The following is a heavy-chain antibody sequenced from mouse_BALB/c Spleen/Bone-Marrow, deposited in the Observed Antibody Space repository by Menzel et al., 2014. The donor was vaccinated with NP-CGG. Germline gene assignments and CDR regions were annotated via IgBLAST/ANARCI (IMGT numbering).Heavy chain of an antibody. Sequence: QVQLKESGAELMKPGASVKISCKATGYTFSSYWIEWVKQRPGHGLEWIGEILPGSGSTNYNEKFKGKATFTADTSSNTAYMQLSSLTSEDSALYYCARASVVPYYFDFWGQGTTLTVSS. CDR1: GYTFSSYW. D-gene: IGHD1-1*01. CDR2: ILPGSGST. V-gene: IGHV1-9*01. J-gene: IGHJ2*01. CDR3: ARASVVPYYFDF.